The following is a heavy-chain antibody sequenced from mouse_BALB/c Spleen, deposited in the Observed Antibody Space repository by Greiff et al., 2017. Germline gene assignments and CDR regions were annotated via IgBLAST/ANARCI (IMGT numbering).Heavy chain of an antibody. D-gene: IGHD2-10*02. CDR2: INPSTGYT. J-gene: IGHJ1*01. Sequence: QVQLQQSGAELAKPGASVKMSCKASGYTFTSYWMHWVKQRPGQGLEWIGYINPSTGYTAYNQKFKDKATLTADKSSSTAYMQLSSLTSEDSAVYYCARRGISYGNYRYFEVGGAGTTVTVSS. CDR3: ARRGISYGNYRYFEV. CDR1: GYTFTSYW. V-gene: IGHV1-7*01.